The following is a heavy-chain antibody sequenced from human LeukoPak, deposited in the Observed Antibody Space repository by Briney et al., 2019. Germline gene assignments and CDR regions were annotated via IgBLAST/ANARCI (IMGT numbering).Heavy chain of an antibody. CDR3: ARNILFAFDI. J-gene: IGHJ3*02. CDR2: IYNDGST. Sequence: PGGSLRLSCAASGLTVSSSYMSWVRQAPGKGLEWVSIIYNDGSTYYADSMKGRFTISRDNSKNTLYLQVNSLRAEDTDMYYCARNILFAFDIWGQGTMVTVSS. CDR1: GLTVSSSY. V-gene: IGHV3-53*01.